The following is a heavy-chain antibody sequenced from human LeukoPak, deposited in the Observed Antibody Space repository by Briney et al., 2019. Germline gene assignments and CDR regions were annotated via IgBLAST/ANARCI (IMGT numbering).Heavy chain of an antibody. V-gene: IGHV4-4*02. D-gene: IGHD2-15*01. CDR3: ARHERVLHFYDAFDI. CDR1: GGSISSSNW. Sequence: SGTLSLTCAVSGGSISSSNWWSWVRQPPGKGLEWIGEIYHSGSTNYNPSLKSRVTISVDTSKNQFSLKLSSVTAADTAVYYCARHERVLHFYDAFDIWGQGTMVTVSS. J-gene: IGHJ3*02. CDR2: IYHSGST.